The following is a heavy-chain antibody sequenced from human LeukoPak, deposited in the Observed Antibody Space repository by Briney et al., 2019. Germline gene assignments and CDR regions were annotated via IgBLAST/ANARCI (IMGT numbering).Heavy chain of an antibody. CDR2: ISGSGGST. J-gene: IGHJ4*02. V-gene: IGHV3-23*01. Sequence: PGGSLRLSCAASGFIFTNYFMSWVRQAPGKGLEWVSAISGSGGSTYYADSVKGRFTISRDNSKNTLYLQMNSLRAEDTAVYYCAKAVGATADYWGQGTLVTVSS. D-gene: IGHD1-26*01. CDR1: GFIFTNYF. CDR3: AKAVGATADY.